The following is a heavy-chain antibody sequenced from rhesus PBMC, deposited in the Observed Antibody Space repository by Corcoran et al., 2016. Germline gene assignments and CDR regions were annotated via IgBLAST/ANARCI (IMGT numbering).Heavy chain of an antibody. Sequence: QVTLKESGPALVKPTQTLTLTCPFSGFSPRPSGVGVAVIRQPPGKALEWLSSIYWDNDKYYITSLRSRLTISKDTSENQVVLTMTNMDPVDTATYYCARGGYSSGWRYGLDSWGQGVVVTVSS. CDR1: GFSPRPSGVG. CDR2: IYWDNDK. V-gene: IGHV2S1*01. J-gene: IGHJ6*01. CDR3: ARGGYSSGWRYGLDS. D-gene: IGHD2-8*01.